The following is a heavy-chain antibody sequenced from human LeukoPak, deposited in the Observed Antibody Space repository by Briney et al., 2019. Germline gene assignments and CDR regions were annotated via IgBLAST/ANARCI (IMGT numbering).Heavy chain of an antibody. J-gene: IGHJ4*02. CDR1: GFTFSSYG. CDR3: ARGRTSSTSCYIS. V-gene: IGHV3-30*02. D-gene: IGHD2-2*02. CDR2: IRYDGSNK. Sequence: GGSLRLSCAASGFTFSSYGMHWVRQAPGKGLEWVAFIRYDGSNKYYADSVKGRYTISRDNSKNTLYLQMSSLRAEDTAVYYCARGRTSSTSCYISWGQGTLVTVSS.